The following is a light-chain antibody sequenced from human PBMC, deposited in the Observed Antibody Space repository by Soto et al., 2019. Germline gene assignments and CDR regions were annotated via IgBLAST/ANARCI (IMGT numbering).Light chain of an antibody. Sequence: EIVLTQSPGTLSLSPGERATLSCRASQSVGSIYLAWYQQKPGQAPRLLLYGTSSRATGIPDRFSGSGSGTEFSLTISRLEPEDFEVYYCQQYGSSPITFGQGTRLEIK. CDR1: QSVGSIY. J-gene: IGKJ5*01. V-gene: IGKV3-20*01. CDR2: GTS. CDR3: QQYGSSPIT.